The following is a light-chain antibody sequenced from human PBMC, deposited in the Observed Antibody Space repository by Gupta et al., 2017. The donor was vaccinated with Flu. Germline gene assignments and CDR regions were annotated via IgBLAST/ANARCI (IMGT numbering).Light chain of an antibody. CDR2: VNS. V-gene: IGLV1-40*01. Sequence: QSVLTQQRSVSGAPGQRVPISCTRTTPNPGAGHDVHWYQQLPVAAPKLLIYVNSNRPSGGTDLCSGAKSATSASLAITGLQAEEEADYYCQSSDNSVSGLKVFGGGTKLIVL. J-gene: IGLJ3*02. CDR1: TPNPGAGHD. CDR3: QSSDNSVSGLKV.